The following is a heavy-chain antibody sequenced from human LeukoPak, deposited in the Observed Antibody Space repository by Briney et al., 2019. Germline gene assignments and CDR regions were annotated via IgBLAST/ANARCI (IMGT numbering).Heavy chain of an antibody. D-gene: IGHD4-11*01. CDR2: INPSGGST. V-gene: IGHV1-46*01. Sequence: ASVKVSCKASGYTFTSYYIHWVRQAPGQGLEWMGIINPSGGSTNYAQKFQGRVTMTRDTSTSTVYMELSSLRSEDTAVYYCARWTTTYLDYWGQGTLVTVSS. CDR1: GYTFTSYY. J-gene: IGHJ4*02. CDR3: ARWTTTYLDY.